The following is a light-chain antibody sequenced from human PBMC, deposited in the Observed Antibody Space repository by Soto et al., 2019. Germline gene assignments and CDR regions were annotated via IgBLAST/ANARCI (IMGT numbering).Light chain of an antibody. Sequence: DIQMTQSPSSLSASVGDRVNITCRASQSIITYLNWYQQKPGKAPKLLISAASSLQSGVPSRFSGSGSGTDFTLTISSLQPEDFATYYCQHSYRSPLTFGGGTKVEIK. CDR1: QSIITY. J-gene: IGKJ4*01. CDR3: QHSYRSPLT. CDR2: AAS. V-gene: IGKV1-39*01.